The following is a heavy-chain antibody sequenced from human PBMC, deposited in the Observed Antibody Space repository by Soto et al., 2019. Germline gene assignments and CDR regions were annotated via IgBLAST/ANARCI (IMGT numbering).Heavy chain of an antibody. CDR3: TWHIVVLTSVHNYFYH. CDR2: IKSKTDGEAR. J-gene: IGHJ4*02. CDR1: GFTFTDAW. V-gene: IGHV3-15*01. D-gene: IGHD2-21*02. Sequence: EVQLVDSGGGLVKPGGSLTLSCAASGFTFTDAWMSWVRQTPGKGLEWVGRIKSKTDGEARDYAAPVKGRFTISRDDSKNTMYLQMNSLQIEDTAVYYCTWHIVVLTSVHNYFYHWGQGTLVTVSS.